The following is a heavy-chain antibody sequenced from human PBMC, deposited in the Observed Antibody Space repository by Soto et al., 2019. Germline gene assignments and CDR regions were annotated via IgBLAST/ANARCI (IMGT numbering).Heavy chain of an antibody. J-gene: IGHJ4*02. D-gene: IGHD3-10*01. CDR3: ERDTYYYGSGSSAIDY. Sequence: DSVKGRFTISRDNSKNTLNLQMNSLRVEDTAVYHCERDTYYYGSGSSAIDYWGQGTLVTVSS. V-gene: IGHV3-30*07.